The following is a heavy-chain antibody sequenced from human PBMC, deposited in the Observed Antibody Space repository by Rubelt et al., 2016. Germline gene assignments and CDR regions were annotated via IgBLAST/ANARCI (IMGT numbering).Heavy chain of an antibody. V-gene: IGHV4-34*01. CDR2: IHPSGST. J-gene: IGHJ4*02. CDR3: ARGPQGERPTDDY. D-gene: IGHD3-16*01. CDR1: GGSFSGSY. Sequence: QVQLQQWGARLLKPSEALSLTCAVFGGSFSGSYWTWIRQPPGKGLEWIGEIHPSGSTSHNPSLNSRVTISVDTSKNQLSLRLKSGTAADTAVYYCARGPQGERPTDDYWGQGILVTVSS.